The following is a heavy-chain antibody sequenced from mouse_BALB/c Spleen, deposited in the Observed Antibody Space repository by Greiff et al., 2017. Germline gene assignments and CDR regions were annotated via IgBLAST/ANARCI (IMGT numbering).Heavy chain of an antibody. CDR1: GFTFSDYY. Sequence: EVKLQESGGGLVKPGGSLKLSCAASGFTFSDYYMYWVRQTPEKRLEWVATISDGGSYTYYPDSVKGRFTISRDNAKNNLYLQMSSLKSEDTAMYYCARDIYDGYYPFAYWGEGTLVTVSA. CDR2: ISDGGSYT. J-gene: IGHJ3*01. V-gene: IGHV5-4*02. CDR3: ARDIYDGYYPFAY. D-gene: IGHD2-3*01.